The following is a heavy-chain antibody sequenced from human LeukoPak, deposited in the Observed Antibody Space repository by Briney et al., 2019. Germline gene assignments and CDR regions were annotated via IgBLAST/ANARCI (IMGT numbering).Heavy chain of an antibody. D-gene: IGHD3-22*01. CDR3: AGGYYYDSSGYYYVPFDY. V-gene: IGHV1-69*13. CDR2: IIPIFGTA. CDR1: VCTFINYA. J-gene: IGHJ4*02. Sequence: GASVTVSCTASVCTFINYAISWVRPAPGQGLEWMGGIIPIFGTANYAQKFQGRVTITADESTSTAYMELRSLRSEDTAVYYCAGGYYYDSSGYYYVPFDYGGQGTLVTVSS.